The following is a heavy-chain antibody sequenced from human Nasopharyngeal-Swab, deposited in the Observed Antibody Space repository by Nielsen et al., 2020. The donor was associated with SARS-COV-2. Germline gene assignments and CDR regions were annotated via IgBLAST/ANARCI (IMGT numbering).Heavy chain of an antibody. CDR1: GGSISSYY. CDR3: TRKGIAGENMDV. CDR2: IYYSGST. J-gene: IGHJ6*02. V-gene: IGHV4-59*01. D-gene: IGHD6-13*01. Sequence: SATLSLTGTVSGGSISSYYWTWIRQLPGKGLEWIGHIYYSGSTNYNPSLKSRVTISVDTSKNQFSLKLSSVTAADTAVYYCTRKGIAGENMDVWGQGTTVTVSS.